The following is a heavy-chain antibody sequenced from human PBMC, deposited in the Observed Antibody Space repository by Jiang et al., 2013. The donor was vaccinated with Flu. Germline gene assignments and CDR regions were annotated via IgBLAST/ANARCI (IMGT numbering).Heavy chain of an antibody. V-gene: IGHV3-21*01. Sequence: SSYIYYADSVKGRFTISRDNAKNSLYLQMNSLGAEDTAVYYCARDRPDYGDYMPPDYWGQGTLVTVSS. CDR3: ARDRPDYGDYMPPDY. J-gene: IGHJ4*02. D-gene: IGHD4-17*01. CDR2: SSYI.